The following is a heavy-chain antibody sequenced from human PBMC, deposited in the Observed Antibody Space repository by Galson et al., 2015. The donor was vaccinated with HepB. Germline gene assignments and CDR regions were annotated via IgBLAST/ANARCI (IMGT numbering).Heavy chain of an antibody. CDR2: ISYDGSNK. CDR3: AKDKYPGRGDYYFDY. Sequence: SLRLSCAASGFTFSSYGMHWVRQAPGKGLEWVAVISYDGSNKYYADSVKGRFTISRDNSKNTLYLQMNSLRAEDTAVYYCAKDKYPGRGDYYFDYWGQGTLVTVSS. CDR1: GFTFSSYG. J-gene: IGHJ4*02. D-gene: IGHD3-10*01. V-gene: IGHV3-30*18.